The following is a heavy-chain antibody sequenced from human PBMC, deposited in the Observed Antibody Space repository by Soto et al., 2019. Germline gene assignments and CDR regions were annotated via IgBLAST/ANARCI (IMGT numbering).Heavy chain of an antibody. CDR2: ISSNGGST. CDR1: GFTFSSYA. V-gene: IGHV3-64D*08. Sequence: GGSLRLSCSASGFTFSSYAMHWVRQAPGKGLEYVSAISSNGGSTYYADSVKGRFTISRDNSKNTLYLQMSSLRAEDTAVYYCVKEGQITMIVVVIQYYFDYWGQGTLVTVSS. D-gene: IGHD3-22*01. J-gene: IGHJ4*02. CDR3: VKEGQITMIVVVIQYYFDY.